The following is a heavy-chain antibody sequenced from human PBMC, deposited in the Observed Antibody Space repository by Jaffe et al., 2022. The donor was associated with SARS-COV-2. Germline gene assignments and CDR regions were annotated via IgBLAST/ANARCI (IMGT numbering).Heavy chain of an antibody. CDR3: ARDERPEQWLVLYLVY. J-gene: IGHJ4*02. CDR2: ISYDGSNK. V-gene: IGHV3-30-3*01. D-gene: IGHD6-19*01. Sequence: QVQLVESGGGVVQPGRSLRLSCAASGFTFSSYAMHWVRQAPGKGLEWVAVISYDGSNKYYADSVKGRFTISRDNSKNTLYLQMNSLRAEDTAVYYCARDERPEQWLVLYLVYWGQGTLVTVSS. CDR1: GFTFSSYA.